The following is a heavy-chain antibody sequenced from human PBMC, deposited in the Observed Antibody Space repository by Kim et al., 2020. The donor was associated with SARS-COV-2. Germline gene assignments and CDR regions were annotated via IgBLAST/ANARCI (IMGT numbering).Heavy chain of an antibody. Sequence: GGSLRLSCAASGFTFSSYSMNWVRQAPGKGLEWVSSISSSSTYIYYADSVKGRFTISRDNAKNSLYLQMNILRAEDTAVYYCARVLEMATIMGLGGDWGQGTLGTVSA. J-gene: IGHJ4*02. CDR3: ARVLEMATIMGLGGD. V-gene: IGHV3-21*01. CDR2: ISSSSTYI. CDR1: GFTFSSYS. D-gene: IGHD5-12*01.